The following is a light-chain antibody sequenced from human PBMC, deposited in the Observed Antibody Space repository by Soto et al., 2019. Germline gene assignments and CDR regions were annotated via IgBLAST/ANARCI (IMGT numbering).Light chain of an antibody. V-gene: IGKV2-28*01. CDR1: QSLLHSNGYNY. CDR3: MQALQIRVE. Sequence: DSVMTQFPLSLSVTPGEPASISCRSSQSLLHSNGYNYLDWYVQKPGQSRQLLIYLGSNRAAGVPDRFSGSGSGTDFTLTISRVEAEDVGVYYCMQALQIRVEFGQGTKVEIK. CDR2: LGS. J-gene: IGKJ1*01.